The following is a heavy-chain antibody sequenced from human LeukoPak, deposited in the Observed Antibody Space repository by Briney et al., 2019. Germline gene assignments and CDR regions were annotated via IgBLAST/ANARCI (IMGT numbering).Heavy chain of an antibody. CDR1: GFTFSDYT. CDR3: ARDYFYCGGDCFVDY. Sequence: PGGSLRLSCAASGFTFSDYTMNWVRQAPGKELEWVSSISGGSRSIYYVDSVKGQFTISRDNAKNSLYLQVNSLRAEDTAIYYCARDYFYCGGDCFVDYWGQGTLVTVSS. CDR2: ISGGSRSI. D-gene: IGHD2-21*02. V-gene: IGHV3-21*04. J-gene: IGHJ4*02.